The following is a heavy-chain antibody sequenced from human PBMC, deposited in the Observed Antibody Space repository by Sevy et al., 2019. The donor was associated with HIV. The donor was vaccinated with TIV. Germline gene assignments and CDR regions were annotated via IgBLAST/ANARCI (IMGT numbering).Heavy chain of an antibody. J-gene: IGHJ6*02. CDR2: ISGGGGNT. V-gene: IGHV3-64*01. CDR1: GFTFSTYA. Sequence: GGSLRLSCAASGFTFSTYAMYWVRQAPGKGLEYVSAISGGGGNTYYRTSVKGRFTVSGDNAKNTLYLQMGSLRAEDMAVYFCARKYHDSSGYPRYSMDVWGQGTTVTVS. D-gene: IGHD3-22*01. CDR3: ARKYHDSSGYPRYSMDV.